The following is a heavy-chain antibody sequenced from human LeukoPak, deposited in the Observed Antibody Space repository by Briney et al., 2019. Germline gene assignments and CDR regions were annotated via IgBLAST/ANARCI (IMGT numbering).Heavy chain of an antibody. Sequence: GGSLRLSCAASGFTVSSNYMSWVRQAPGKGLEWVSVIYSGGSTYYADSVKGRFTISRDNSKNTLYLQMNSLRAEDTAVYYCARASVLPYAEYFQHWGQGTLVTVSS. V-gene: IGHV3-53*05. J-gene: IGHJ1*01. CDR3: ARASVLPYAEYFQH. D-gene: IGHD3-10*01. CDR1: GFTVSSNY. CDR2: IYSGGST.